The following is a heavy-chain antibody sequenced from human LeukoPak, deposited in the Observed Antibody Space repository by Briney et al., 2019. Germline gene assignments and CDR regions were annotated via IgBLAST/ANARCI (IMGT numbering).Heavy chain of an antibody. CDR3: ARRASGAPDS. J-gene: IGHJ5*01. CDR1: GFTFSTYA. CDR2: ITNSGAM. D-gene: IGHD2-15*01. Sequence: GGSLRLSCVASGFTFSTYAMFWVRLAPGKGLDYVSHITNSGAMYYADSVKDRFTISRDNAKNSVFLQMNSLRADDTAVYYCARRASGAPDSWGQGTLVTVSS. V-gene: IGHV3-48*01.